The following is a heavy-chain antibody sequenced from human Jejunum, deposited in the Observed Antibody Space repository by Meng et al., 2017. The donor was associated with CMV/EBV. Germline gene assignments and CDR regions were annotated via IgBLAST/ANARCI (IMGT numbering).Heavy chain of an antibody. Sequence: QFTLKSSCPTLVKPTQTLTLTCSFSGFSPSTSGEGVGWIRQPPGKALEWLALIYRGDDKRYSPSLNSRLTIAKDTSKNEVVLTLANMGPIDTGTYYCAHFVGGYYPSRPDYWGQGTLVTVSS. D-gene: IGHD1-26*01. V-gene: IGHV2-5*02. J-gene: IGHJ4*02. CDR1: GFSPSTSGEG. CDR3: AHFVGGYYPSRPDY. CDR2: IYRGDDK.